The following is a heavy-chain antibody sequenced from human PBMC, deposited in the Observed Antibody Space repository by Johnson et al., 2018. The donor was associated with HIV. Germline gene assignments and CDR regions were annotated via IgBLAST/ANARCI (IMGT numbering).Heavy chain of an antibody. Sequence: QVQLVESGGGVVQPGRSLRLSCAASGFTFSSYAMHWVRQAPGKGLEWVAFIRYDGSNKYYADSVKGRFTISRDNSKNTLYLQMNSLRAEDTAVYYCARDWGGYCSGGSCYGDAFDIWGQGTLVIVSS. J-gene: IGHJ3*02. D-gene: IGHD2-15*01. V-gene: IGHV3-30*04. CDR2: IRYDGSNK. CDR1: GFTFSSYA. CDR3: ARDWGGYCSGGSCYGDAFDI.